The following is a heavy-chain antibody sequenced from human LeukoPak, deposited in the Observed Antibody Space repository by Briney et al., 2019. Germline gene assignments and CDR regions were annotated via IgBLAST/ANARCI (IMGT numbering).Heavy chain of an antibody. CDR2: IYYSGST. V-gene: IGHV4-30-4*08. CDR1: GGSISSGDYY. J-gene: IGHJ5*02. CDR3: ARGRRNWFDP. Sequence: SETLSLTCTVSGGSISSGDYYWSWIRQPPGKGLEWIGYIYYSGSTYYNPSLKSRVTISVDTSKNQFSLKLGSVTAADTAVYYCARGRRNWFDPWGQGTLVTVSS.